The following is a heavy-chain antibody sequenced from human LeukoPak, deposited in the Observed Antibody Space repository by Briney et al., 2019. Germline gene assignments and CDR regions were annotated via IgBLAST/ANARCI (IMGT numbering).Heavy chain of an antibody. CDR1: GGTFSSYA. CDR2: IIPIFGTA. V-gene: IGHV1-69*06. Sequence: GASVKVSCKASGGTFSSYAISWVRQAPGQGLEWMGGIIPIFGTANYAQKFQGRVTITADKSTSTAYMELSSLRSEDTAVYYCARDIGGSSWYGGYYYYYMDVWGKGTTVTVSS. J-gene: IGHJ6*03. CDR3: ARDIGGSSWYGGYYYYYMDV. D-gene: IGHD6-13*01.